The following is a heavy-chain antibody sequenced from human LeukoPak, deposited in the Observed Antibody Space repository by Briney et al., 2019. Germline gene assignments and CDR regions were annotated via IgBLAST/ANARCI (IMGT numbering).Heavy chain of an antibody. CDR1: GFTFSSYS. V-gene: IGHV3-21*01. CDR3: ARDNSGYGTDY. J-gene: IGHJ4*02. D-gene: IGHD5-12*01. Sequence: PGGSLRHSCAASGFTFSSYSMTWVRQAPGKGLEWVSSISSSSSYIYYADSVKGRSTISRDNAKNSLYLQMNSLRAEDTAVYYCARDNSGYGTDYWGQGTLVTVSS. CDR2: ISSSSSYI.